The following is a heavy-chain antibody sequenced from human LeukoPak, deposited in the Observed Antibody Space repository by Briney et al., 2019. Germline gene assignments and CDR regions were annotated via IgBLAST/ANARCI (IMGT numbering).Heavy chain of an antibody. CDR2: ISTGSNYI. V-gene: IGHV3-21*01. J-gene: IGHJ4*02. CDR1: GFTFSSYS. CDR3: AREGTTVTTSTVY. D-gene: IGHD4-17*01. Sequence: PGGSLRLSCAASGFTFSSYSMSWVRQAPGKGLDGVSSISTGSNYIYYADSVKGRFTISRDNAKNSLYLQMNSLRAEDTAVYYCAREGTTVTTSTVYWGQGTLVTVSS.